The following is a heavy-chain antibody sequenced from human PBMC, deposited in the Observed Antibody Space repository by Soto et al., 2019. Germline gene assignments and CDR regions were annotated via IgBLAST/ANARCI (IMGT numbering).Heavy chain of an antibody. CDR1: GGSISSGGYY. CDR3: ARVVLDNWFDP. V-gene: IGHV4-31*03. CDR2: IYYSGST. Sequence: SETLSLTCTVSGGSISSGGYYWSWIRQHPGKGLEWIGYIYYSGSTYYNPSLKSRVTISVDTSKNQFSLKLSSVTAADTAVYYCARVVLDNWFDPWGQGTLVTVSS. J-gene: IGHJ5*02.